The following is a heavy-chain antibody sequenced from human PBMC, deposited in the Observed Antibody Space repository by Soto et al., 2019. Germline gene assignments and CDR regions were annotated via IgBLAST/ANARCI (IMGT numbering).Heavy chain of an antibody. CDR2: INWNGGST. CDR3: ARVGYSGYDYYFDY. J-gene: IGHJ4*02. D-gene: IGHD5-12*01. V-gene: IGHV3-20*01. Sequence: PGGSLRLSCAASGFTFDDYGMSWVRQAPGKGLEWVSAINWNGGSTGYADSVKGRFTISRDNARNSLYLRMNTLRAEDTALYHCARVGYSGYDYYFDYWGQGTLVTVSS. CDR1: GFTFDDYG.